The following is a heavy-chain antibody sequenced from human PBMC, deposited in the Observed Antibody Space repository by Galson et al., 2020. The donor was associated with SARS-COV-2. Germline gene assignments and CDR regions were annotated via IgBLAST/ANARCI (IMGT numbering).Heavy chain of an antibody. Sequence: ASVKVSCKASGYTFTGYYMHWVRQAPGQGLEWMGWINPNSGGTNYAQKFQGRVTMTRDTSISTAYMELSRVRSDDTAVYYCARVGAVAGRYYYGRDVWGQGTTVTVS. CDR3: ARVGAVAGRYYYGRDV. CDR1: GYTFTGYY. D-gene: IGHD6-19*01. J-gene: IGHJ6*02. CDR2: INPNSGGT. V-gene: IGHV1-2*02.